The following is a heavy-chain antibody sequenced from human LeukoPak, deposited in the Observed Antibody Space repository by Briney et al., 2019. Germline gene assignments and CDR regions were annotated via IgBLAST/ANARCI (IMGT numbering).Heavy chain of an antibody. J-gene: IGHJ4*02. V-gene: IGHV3-23*01. CDR3: AKDVTAWKGYFDY. CDR2: ISGGGGTT. D-gene: IGHD1-1*01. CDR1: GFTFSSYA. Sequence: GGSLRLPCAASGFTFSSYAMSWVRQAPGKGLEWVSTISGGGGTTYYADSVKGRFTISRDNSKNTLYLQMNSLRAEDTALYYCAKDVTAWKGYFDYWGQGTLVTVSS.